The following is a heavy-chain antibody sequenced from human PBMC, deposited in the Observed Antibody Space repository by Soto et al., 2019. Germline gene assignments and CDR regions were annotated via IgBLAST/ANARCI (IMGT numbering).Heavy chain of an antibody. CDR1: GGSISSGGHY. Sequence: QVQLRESGPGLVKPSQTLSLTCTVSGGSISSGGHYWSWIRQHPGKGLEWIGYIHYSGRTYYNPFLKSRVTLTVDTSKNQFSLKLSSVTAADTAVYYCARGPGIWGQGTLVTVSS. CDR3: ARGPGI. J-gene: IGHJ4*02. V-gene: IGHV4-31*03. CDR2: IHYSGRT.